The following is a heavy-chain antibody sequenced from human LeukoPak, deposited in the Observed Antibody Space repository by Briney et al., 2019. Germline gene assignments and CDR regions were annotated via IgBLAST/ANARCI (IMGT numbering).Heavy chain of an antibody. CDR3: ARGSSGWYLEY. J-gene: IGHJ4*02. CDR1: GGSISNTNW. Sequence: PSGTLSLTCGVSGGSISNTNWWTWVRQPPGKGLEWIGEVNLQGSTNYNPSLKSRVTISVDTSKNQLSLKLSSVTAADTAVYYCARGSSGWYLEYWGQGTLVTVSS. CDR2: VNLQGST. V-gene: IGHV4-4*02. D-gene: IGHD6-19*01.